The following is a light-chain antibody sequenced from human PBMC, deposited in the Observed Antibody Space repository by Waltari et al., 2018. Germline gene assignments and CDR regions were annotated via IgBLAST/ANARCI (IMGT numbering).Light chain of an antibody. CDR2: NNN. CDR3: AAWDERLSGWV. V-gene: IGLV1-44*01. Sequence: QSVLTQPPSASGTPGPGVSISCSGSSSNLGSNIVQWYQQLPGTAPKLLIFNNNQRPAGVPDRFSGSKSGTSASLAISGLQSEDEAEYFCAAWDERLSGWVFGGGTKLTVL. J-gene: IGLJ3*02. CDR1: SSNLGSNI.